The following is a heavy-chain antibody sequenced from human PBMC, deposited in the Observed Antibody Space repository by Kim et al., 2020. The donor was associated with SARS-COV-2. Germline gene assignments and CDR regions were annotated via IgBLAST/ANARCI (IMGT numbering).Heavy chain of an antibody. Sequence: SVKVSCKASGGTFSSYAISWVRQAPGQGLEWMGGIIPIFGTANYAQKFQGRVTITADKSTSTAYMELSSLRSEDTAVYYCARWNDYGYYGMDVWGQGTTVTVSS. V-gene: IGHV1-69*06. D-gene: IGHD1-1*01. J-gene: IGHJ6*02. CDR1: GGTFSSYA. CDR3: ARWNDYGYYGMDV. CDR2: IIPIFGTA.